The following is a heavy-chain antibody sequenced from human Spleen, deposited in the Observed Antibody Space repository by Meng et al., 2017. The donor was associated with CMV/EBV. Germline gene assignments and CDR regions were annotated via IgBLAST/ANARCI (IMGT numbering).Heavy chain of an antibody. D-gene: IGHD3/OR15-3a*01. Sequence: LTCAVYGGSFGGYYWSWIRQPPGKGLEWIGEINHSGSTNYNPSLKSRVTISVDTSKNQFSLKLSSVTAADTAVYYCASGDDFHFDPWGQGTLVTVSS. CDR2: INHSGST. CDR1: GGSFGGYY. V-gene: IGHV4-34*01. J-gene: IGHJ5*02. CDR3: ASGDDFHFDP.